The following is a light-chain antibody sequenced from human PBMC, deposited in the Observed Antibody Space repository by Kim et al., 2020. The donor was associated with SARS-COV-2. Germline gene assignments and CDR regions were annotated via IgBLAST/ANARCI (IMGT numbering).Light chain of an antibody. J-gene: IGLJ7*01. CDR2: ANS. CDR3: QSYDSRLRNSV. V-gene: IGLV1-40*01. Sequence: QRVTISCTGSNSNIGSFFDVHWYQQLPGAAPKLLIHANSIRPSGVPDRFSASKSGTSASLAITGLQAEDEADYYCQSYDSRLRNSVFGGGTQLTVL. CDR1: NSNIGSFFD.